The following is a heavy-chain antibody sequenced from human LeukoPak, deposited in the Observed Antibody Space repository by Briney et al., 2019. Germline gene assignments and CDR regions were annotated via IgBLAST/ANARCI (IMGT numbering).Heavy chain of an antibody. Sequence: GGSLRLSCAASGFTFNSYSMNWVRQAPGKGLVWVSRIDSDGYSTAYADSVKGRFTISRDNAKNTLYLQMNSLRAEDTAVYYCVSEGTTGTTWGPDYWGQGTLVTVSS. CDR1: GFTFNSYS. CDR2: IDSDGYST. J-gene: IGHJ4*02. CDR3: VSEGTTGTTWGPDY. V-gene: IGHV3-74*01. D-gene: IGHD1-1*01.